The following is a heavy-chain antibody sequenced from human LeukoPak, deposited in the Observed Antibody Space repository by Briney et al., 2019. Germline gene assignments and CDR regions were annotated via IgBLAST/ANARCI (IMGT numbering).Heavy chain of an antibody. CDR3: AREGTVGATGSYFDY. V-gene: IGHV4-59*01. J-gene: IGHJ4*02. CDR1: GGSISTYY. CDR2: IYYSGGT. Sequence: SSETLSLTCTVSGGSISTYYWSWIRQPPGKGLEWIGYIYYSGGTNFNPSLKSRVTISVDTSKNQFSLKLRSVTAADTAVYYCAREGTVGATGSYFDYWGQGTLVTVSS. D-gene: IGHD1-26*01.